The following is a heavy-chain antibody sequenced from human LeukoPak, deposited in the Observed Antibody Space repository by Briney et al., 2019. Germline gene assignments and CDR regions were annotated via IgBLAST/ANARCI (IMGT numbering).Heavy chain of an antibody. J-gene: IGHJ4*02. CDR2: IKSKNDGGTT. CDR3: TRDLNF. CDR1: GFIFNTAW. V-gene: IGHV3-15*01. Sequence: PGGSLRLSCAASGFIFNTAWMTWVRQAPGKGLEWVGRIKSKNDGGTTYYAAPVKGRFTISRDDSTNTLYLQMNSLHTEDTAIYYCTRDLNFWGQGILVTVSS.